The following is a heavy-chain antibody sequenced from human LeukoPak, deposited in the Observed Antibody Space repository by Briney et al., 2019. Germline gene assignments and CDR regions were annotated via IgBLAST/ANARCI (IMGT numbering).Heavy chain of an antibody. Sequence: PGGSLRLSCAASGFTFSNFWMHWVRQAPGKGLVWVSVIYSGGSTYYADSVKGRFTISRDISKNTLYLQMNSLRAEDTAVYYCARGPTVQEDLDYWGQGTLVTVSS. CDR1: GFTFSNFW. CDR3: ARGPTVQEDLDY. CDR2: IYSGGST. V-gene: IGHV3-66*01. J-gene: IGHJ4*02.